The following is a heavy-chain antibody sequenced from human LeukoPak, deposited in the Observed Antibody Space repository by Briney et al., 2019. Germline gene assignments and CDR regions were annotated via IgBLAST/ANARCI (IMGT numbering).Heavy chain of an antibody. CDR3: AKDLYYYDSSGYPNYFDY. CDR1: GFTFSSYG. CDR2: ISGSGGST. D-gene: IGHD3-22*01. V-gene: IGHV3-23*01. J-gene: IGHJ4*02. Sequence: GGSLRLSCAASGFTFSSYGMSWVRQAPGKGLEWVSAISGSGGSTYYADSVKGRFTISRDNSKNTLYLQMNSLRAEDTAVYYCAKDLYYYDSSGYPNYFDYWGQGTLVTVSS.